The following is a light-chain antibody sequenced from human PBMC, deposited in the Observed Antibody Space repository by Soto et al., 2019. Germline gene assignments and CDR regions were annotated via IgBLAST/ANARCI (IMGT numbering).Light chain of an antibody. CDR1: QGISSF. CDR2: SAS. Sequence: DIPMTQSPSSLSASVGDRVTIACRASQGISSFLNWYQQRPGKAPKLLISSASRLQSGVTSRFSGSGTGTDFTLTISSLQPEDFSTYYCQQSYSDPPTFGQGTKVEV. CDR3: QQSYSDPPT. V-gene: IGKV1-39*01. J-gene: IGKJ1*01.